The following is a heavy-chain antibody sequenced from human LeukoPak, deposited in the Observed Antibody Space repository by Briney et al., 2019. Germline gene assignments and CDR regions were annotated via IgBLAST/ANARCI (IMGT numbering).Heavy chain of an antibody. CDR2: IKQDGSAK. CDR1: GFTLSSYW. D-gene: IGHD3-16*01. J-gene: IGHJ4*02. V-gene: IGHV3-7*01. CDR3: AREGEGALNF. Sequence: GGSLRLSCAASGFTLSSYWMSWVRQAPGKGLEWVANIKQDGSAKYYVDSVKGRFTISRDNAKNSLYLQMNSLRAEDTAVYYCAREGEGALNFWGQGTLVTVSS.